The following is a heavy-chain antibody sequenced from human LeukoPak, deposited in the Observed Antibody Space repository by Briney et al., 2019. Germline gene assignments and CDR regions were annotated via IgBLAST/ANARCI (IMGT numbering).Heavy chain of an antibody. CDR1: GGSISSSSYY. CDR3: ARANEYSSSWHLDAFDI. J-gene: IGHJ3*02. D-gene: IGHD6-13*01. V-gene: IGHV4-39*01. Sequence: SETLSLACTVSGGSISSSSYYWGWIRQPPGKGLEWIGSIYYSGSTYYNPSLKSRVTISVDTSKNQFSLKLSSVTAADTAVYYCARANEYSSSWHLDAFDIWGQGTMVTVSS. CDR2: IYYSGST.